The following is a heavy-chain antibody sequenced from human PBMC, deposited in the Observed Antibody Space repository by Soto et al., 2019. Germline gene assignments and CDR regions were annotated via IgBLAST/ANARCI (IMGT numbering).Heavy chain of an antibody. J-gene: IGHJ4*02. V-gene: IGHV4-31*03. CDR1: AGSISSGGYY. Sequence: SETLSLTCTVSAGSISSGGYYWSWIRQHPGKGLEWIGYIYYSGSTYYNPSLKSRVTISVDTSKNQFSLKLSSVTAADTAVYFCLRTSQPTATTTDYGGTGTL. CDR3: LRTSQPTATTTDY. CDR2: IYYSGST. D-gene: IGHD4-17*01.